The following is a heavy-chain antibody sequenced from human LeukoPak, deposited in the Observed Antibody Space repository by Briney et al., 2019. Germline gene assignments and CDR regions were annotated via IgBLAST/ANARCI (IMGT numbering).Heavy chain of an antibody. Sequence: GRSLRLSCAASGFTFSSYAMHWVRQAPGKGLEWVAVISYDGSNKYYADSVKGRFTISRDNSKNTLYLQMNSLRAEDTAVYYCARDPTGTTDRLDYWGRGTLVTVSS. CDR2: ISYDGSNK. D-gene: IGHD1-7*01. CDR3: ARDPTGTTDRLDY. V-gene: IGHV3-30-3*01. J-gene: IGHJ4*02. CDR1: GFTFSSYA.